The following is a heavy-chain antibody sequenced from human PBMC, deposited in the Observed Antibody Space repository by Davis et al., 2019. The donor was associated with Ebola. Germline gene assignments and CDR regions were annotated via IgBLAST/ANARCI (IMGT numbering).Heavy chain of an antibody. CDR2: INHSGSS. CDR3: ARGPTILGTYYYYGMDV. J-gene: IGHJ6*02. V-gene: IGHV4-34*01. D-gene: IGHD3-3*01. CDR1: VGSFSGYY. Sequence: MPSETLSLTCAVYVGSFSGYYWSWIRQPPGKGLEWIGEINHSGSSKHSPSLKSRVTISVDTSKNQFSLKLSSVTAADTAVYYCARGPTILGTYYYYGMDVWGQGTTVTVSS.